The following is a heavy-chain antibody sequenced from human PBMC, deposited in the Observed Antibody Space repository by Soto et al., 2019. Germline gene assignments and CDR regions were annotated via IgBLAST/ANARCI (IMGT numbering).Heavy chain of an antibody. CDR2: ISGSGGST. Sequence: PVGSLRLSCAASGWSLIRNAIRWGGEAPGKGREWVSAISGSGGSTYYADSVKGRFTISRDNSKNTLYLQMNSLRAEDTAVYYCAKDPPTWYDFWSGYYYFDFWGQGTLVTVSS. J-gene: IGHJ4*02. V-gene: IGHV3-23*01. CDR3: AKDPPTWYDFWSGYYYFDF. D-gene: IGHD3-3*01. CDR1: GWSLIRNA.